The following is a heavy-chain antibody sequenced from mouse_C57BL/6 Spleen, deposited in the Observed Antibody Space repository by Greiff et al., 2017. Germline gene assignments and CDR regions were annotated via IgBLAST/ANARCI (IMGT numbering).Heavy chain of an antibody. V-gene: IGHV1-55*01. CDR3: ARSEGNYDAMDY. CDR1: GYTFTSYW. CDR2: IYPGSGST. Sequence: QVQLQQPGAELVKPGASVKMSCKASGYTFTSYWITWVKQGPGQGLEWIGDIYPGSGSTNYNEKFKSKATLTVDTSSSTAYMQLSSLTSEDSAVYYCARSEGNYDAMDYWGQGTSVTVSS. D-gene: IGHD2-1*01. J-gene: IGHJ4*01.